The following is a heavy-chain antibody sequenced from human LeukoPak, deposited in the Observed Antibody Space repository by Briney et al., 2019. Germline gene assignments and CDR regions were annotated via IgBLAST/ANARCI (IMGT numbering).Heavy chain of an antibody. CDR1: GYTFTSYY. J-gene: IGHJ6*03. Sequence: ASVKVSCKASGYTFTSYYMHWVRQAPGQGLKWMGIINPSGGSTSYAQKFQGRVTMTRDMSTSTVYMELSSLRSEDTAVYYCARDFLYELLSTYYYYMYVWGKGTTVTVSS. CDR2: INPSGGST. V-gene: IGHV1-46*01. CDR3: ARDFLYELLSTYYYYMYV. D-gene: IGHD2-2*01.